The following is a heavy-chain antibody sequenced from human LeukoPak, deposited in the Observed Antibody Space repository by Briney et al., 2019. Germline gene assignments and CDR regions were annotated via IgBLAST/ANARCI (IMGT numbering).Heavy chain of an antibody. J-gene: IGHJ3*02. D-gene: IGHD2-21*02. CDR3: ARAIGDGKNI. Sequence: AGGSLRLSCVASGFTFSDYYMSWIRQAPGKGLEWVSYMSSTGDTIYYADSVKGRFTISRDNARNSLYLQMNSLRAEDTAVYYCARAIGDGKNIWGQGTMVTVSS. CDR1: GFTFSDYY. CDR2: MSSTGDTI. V-gene: IGHV3-11*04.